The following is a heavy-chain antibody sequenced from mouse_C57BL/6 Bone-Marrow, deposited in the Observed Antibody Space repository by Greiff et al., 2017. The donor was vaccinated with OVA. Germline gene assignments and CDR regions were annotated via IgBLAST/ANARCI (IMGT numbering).Heavy chain of an antibody. D-gene: IGHD1-2*01. CDR1: GYAFSSSW. J-gene: IGHJ2*01. CDR2: IYPGDGDT. Sequence: VQLQQSGPELVKPGASVKISCKASGYAFSSSWMNWVKQRPGTGLEWIGRIYPGDGDTNYNGKFKGKATLTADKSSSTAYMQLSSLTSEDAAVYFCASSHYGEGDWGQGTTLTVSS. V-gene: IGHV1-82*01. CDR3: ASSHYGEGD.